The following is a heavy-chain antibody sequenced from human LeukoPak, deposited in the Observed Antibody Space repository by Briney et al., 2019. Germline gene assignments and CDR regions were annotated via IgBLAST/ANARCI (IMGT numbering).Heavy chain of an antibody. Sequence: GGSLRLSCAASGFTFSSYWRSWVRQAPGKGLEWVANIKQDGSEKYYVGSVKGRFTISRDNAKNSLYLQMNSLRAEDTAVYYCATSRTFDYWGQGTLVTVSS. CDR2: IKQDGSEK. V-gene: IGHV3-7*01. J-gene: IGHJ4*02. CDR3: ATSRTFDY. CDR1: GFTFSSYW.